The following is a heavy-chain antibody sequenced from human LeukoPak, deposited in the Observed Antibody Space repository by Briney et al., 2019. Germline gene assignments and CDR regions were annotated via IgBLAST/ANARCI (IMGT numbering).Heavy chain of an antibody. J-gene: IGHJ6*03. CDR1: GGSFSGYY. CDR3: ARDGRGLGFYYYYMDV. CDR2: INHSGST. Sequence: SETLSLTCAVYGGSFSGYYWSWIRQPPGKGLEWIGEINHSGSTNCNPSLKSRVTISVDTSKNQFSLKLSSATAADTAVYYCARDGRGLGFYYYYMDVWGKGTTVTVSS. D-gene: IGHD2-8*01. V-gene: IGHV4-34*01.